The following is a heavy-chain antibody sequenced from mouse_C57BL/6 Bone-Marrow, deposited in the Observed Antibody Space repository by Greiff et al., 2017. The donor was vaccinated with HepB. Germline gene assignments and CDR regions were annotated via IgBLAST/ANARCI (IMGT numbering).Heavy chain of an antibody. CDR3: ARRYGNYGFAY. D-gene: IGHD2-1*01. V-gene: IGHV5-4*03. CDR2: ISDGGSYT. J-gene: IGHJ3*01. Sequence: EVKLMESGGGLVKPGGSLKLSCAASGFTFSSYAMSWVRQTPEKRLEWVATISDGGSYTYYPDNVKGRFTSSRDNAKNNLYLQMSHLKSEDTAMYYCARRYGNYGFAYWGQGTLVTVSA. CDR1: GFTFSSYA.